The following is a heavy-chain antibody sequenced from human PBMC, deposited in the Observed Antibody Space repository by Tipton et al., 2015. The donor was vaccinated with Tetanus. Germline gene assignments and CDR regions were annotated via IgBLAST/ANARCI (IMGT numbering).Heavy chain of an antibody. CDR3: ARFSYDSGGFYSYFDY. Sequence: GLVKPSETLSLTCTVSGGSISSSSYYWGWVRQPPGKGLEWIGKIYYSGITYYNPSLKSRLTTSEDSSKNQFFLRINSVTAADTAIYYCARFSYDSGGFYSYFDYWGRGTLVTVSS. V-gene: IGHV4-39*07. D-gene: IGHD3-22*01. J-gene: IGHJ4*02. CDR1: GGSISSSSYY. CDR2: IYYSGIT.